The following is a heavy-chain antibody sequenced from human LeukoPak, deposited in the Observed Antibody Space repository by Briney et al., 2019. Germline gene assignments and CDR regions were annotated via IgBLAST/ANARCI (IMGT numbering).Heavy chain of an antibody. V-gene: IGHV4-59*12. Sequence: SETLSLTCTVSGGSISSYYWSWIRQPPGKGLEWIGYIYHSGSTYYNPSLKSRVTISVDRSKNQFSLKLSSVTAADTAVYYCARNTFGGVIVFDYWGQGTLVTVSS. CDR1: GGSISSYY. D-gene: IGHD3-16*02. CDR2: IYHSGST. CDR3: ARNTFGGVIVFDY. J-gene: IGHJ4*02.